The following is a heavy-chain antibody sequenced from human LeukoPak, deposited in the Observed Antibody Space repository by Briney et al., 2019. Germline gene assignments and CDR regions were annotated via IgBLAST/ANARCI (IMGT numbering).Heavy chain of an antibody. V-gene: IGHV3-21*01. J-gene: IGHJ4*02. Sequence: GGSLRLSCEASGFTFSTYNMNWVRQAPGKRLGWVSSITSSSSYAYYADSVKGRFTISRDNSKNTLYLQMNSLRAEDTAVYYCATLRVWFGDFDYWGQGTLVTASS. CDR1: GFTFSTYN. CDR2: ITSSSSYA. CDR3: ATLRVWFGDFDY. D-gene: IGHD3-10*01.